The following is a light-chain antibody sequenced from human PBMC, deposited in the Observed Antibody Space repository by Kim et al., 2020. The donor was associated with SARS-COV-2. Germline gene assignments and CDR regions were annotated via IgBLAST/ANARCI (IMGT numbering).Light chain of an antibody. J-gene: IGKJ5*01. CDR1: HSSSSS. V-gene: IGKV3-15*01. CDR2: GAS. CDR3: QQYAYWRA. Sequence: SLSPGESAPLSGRARHSSSSSLAWYQQKPGQAPRVLIYGASARATGVPARFSGSGSGTEFTLTISNLQSEDFAVYYCQQYAYWRAFGQGTRLEIK.